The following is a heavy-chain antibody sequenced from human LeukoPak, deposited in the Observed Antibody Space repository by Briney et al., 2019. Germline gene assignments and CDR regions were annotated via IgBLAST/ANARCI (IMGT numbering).Heavy chain of an antibody. Sequence: GASVKVSCKASGYTFTGYYMHWVRQAPGQGLEWMGWINPNSGGTNYAQKFQGRVTMTRDTSISTAYMELSRLRSDDTAVYYCARVESYYCGSGSSPIIDPWGQGTLVTVSS. CDR2: INPNSGGT. V-gene: IGHV1-2*02. J-gene: IGHJ5*02. CDR3: ARVESYYCGSGSSPIIDP. D-gene: IGHD3-10*01. CDR1: GYTFTGYY.